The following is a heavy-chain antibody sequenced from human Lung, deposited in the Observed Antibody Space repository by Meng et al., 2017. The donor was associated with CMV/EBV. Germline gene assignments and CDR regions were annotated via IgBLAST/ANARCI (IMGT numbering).Heavy chain of an antibody. CDR1: GGSISSSSYY. CDR3: ARGVIASNYYYYGMDV. CDR2: IYYSGST. V-gene: IGHV4-39*07. D-gene: IGHD2/OR15-2a*01. Sequence: GSLRLXXTVSGGSISSSSYYWGWIRQPPGKGLEWIGSIYYSGSTYYNPSLKSRVTISVDTSKNQFSLKLSSVTAADTAVYYCARGVIASNYYYYGMDVWAQGPTATFSS. J-gene: IGHJ6*02.